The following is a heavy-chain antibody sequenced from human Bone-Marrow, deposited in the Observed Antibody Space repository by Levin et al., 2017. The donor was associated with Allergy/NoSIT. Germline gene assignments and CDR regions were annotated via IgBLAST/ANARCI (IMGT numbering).Heavy chain of an antibody. CDR3: ARSYSSSSYIQSSPDY. V-gene: IGHV7-4-1*02. CDR1: GYTFTTYA. D-gene: IGHD6-13*01. CDR2: INTKTGTP. J-gene: IGHJ4*02. Sequence: ASVKVSCKASGYTFTTYAMNWVRQAPGQGLEWMGWINTKTGTPTFAQGFTGRFVFSLDTSVSTAYLQISSLKADDTAVYYCARSYSSSSYIQSSPDYYGQGTLVTVSS.